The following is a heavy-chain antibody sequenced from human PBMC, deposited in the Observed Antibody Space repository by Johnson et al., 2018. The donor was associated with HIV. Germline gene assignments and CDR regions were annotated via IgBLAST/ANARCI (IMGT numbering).Heavy chain of an antibody. CDR2: ISGSGGST. J-gene: IGHJ3*02. Sequence: VLLVESGGGLVQPGGSLRLSCAASGFTFDDYGMSWVRQAPGKGLEWVSAISGSGGSTYYADSVKGRFTISRDNSKNTLSLQMSSLRVEDTAVYFCASWGGLNHMGDPFDIWGQGTMVTVSS. D-gene: IGHD3-16*01. V-gene: IGHV3-23*04. CDR3: ASWGGLNHMGDPFDI. CDR1: GFTFDDYG.